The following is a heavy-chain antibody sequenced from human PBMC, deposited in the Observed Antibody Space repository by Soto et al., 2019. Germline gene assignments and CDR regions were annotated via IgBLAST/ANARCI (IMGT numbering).Heavy chain of an antibody. CDR3: AGYSDAFDI. D-gene: IGHD5-18*01. Sequence: SSETLSLTCTVSGGSISSGGYYWTWIRQHPGKGLEWIGYIYYSGSTSYNPSLKSRVTISVDTSQNQFSLKLSSVTAADTAVYYCAGYSDAFDIWGRGTKVTVSS. V-gene: IGHV4-31*03. CDR2: IYYSGST. J-gene: IGHJ3*02. CDR1: GGSISSGGYY.